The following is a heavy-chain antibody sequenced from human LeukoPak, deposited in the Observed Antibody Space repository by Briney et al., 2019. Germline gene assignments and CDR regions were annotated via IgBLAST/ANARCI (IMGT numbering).Heavy chain of an antibody. Sequence: PGPSLTPSCAASGSTVISFSTSSVRHAPRKGRGCVSSISSSSSYIYYAASVKGRFTISRDNAKNSLYLQMNSLRAEDTAVYYCARDSDYGDILGPFDYWGQGTLVTVSS. V-gene: IGHV3-21*01. CDR1: GSTVISFS. CDR2: ISSSSSYI. J-gene: IGHJ4*02. D-gene: IGHD4-17*01. CDR3: ARDSDYGDILGPFDY.